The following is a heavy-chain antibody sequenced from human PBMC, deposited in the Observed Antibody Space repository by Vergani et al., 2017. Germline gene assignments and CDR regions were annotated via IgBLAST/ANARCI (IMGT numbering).Heavy chain of an antibody. D-gene: IGHD6-19*01. CDR1: GFTFSSYA. Sequence: QVQLVESGGGVVQPGRSLRLSCAASGFTFSSYAMHWVRQAPGKGLEWVAVISYDGSNKYYADSVKGRITISRDNSKNTLYLQMNSLRAEDTAVYYCARSIAVAGTPFDYWGQGTLVTVSS. CDR2: ISYDGSNK. V-gene: IGHV3-30-3*01. J-gene: IGHJ4*02. CDR3: ARSIAVAGTPFDY.